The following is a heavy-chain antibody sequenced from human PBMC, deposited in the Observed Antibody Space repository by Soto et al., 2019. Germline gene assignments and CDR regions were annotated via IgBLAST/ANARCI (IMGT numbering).Heavy chain of an antibody. CDR1: GDTFKNCV. CDR2: IIPLFGTT. D-gene: IGHD3-10*01. CDR3: AAELGFGKLSVV. J-gene: IGHJ6*02. V-gene: IGHV1-69*01. Sequence: QVQVVQSGVEVRRPGSSVKVSCKASGDTFKNCVISWVRQAPGQGLEWMGGIIPLFGTTDFAQRFQGRLTITTDGSTTTAYMDLSRVRYEDTAAYYCAAELGFGKLSVVWGQGTTVIVSS.